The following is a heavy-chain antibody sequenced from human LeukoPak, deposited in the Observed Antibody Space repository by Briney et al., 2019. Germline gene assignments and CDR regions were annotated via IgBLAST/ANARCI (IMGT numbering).Heavy chain of an antibody. Sequence: ASVKVSCKASGYTFTSYYMHWVRQAPGQGPEWMGIINPSGGSTSYAQKFQGRVTMTRDTSTSTVYMELSRLRSEDTAVYYCARDRDSSGWTNWFDPWGQGALVTVSS. CDR1: GYTFTSYY. CDR3: ARDRDSSGWTNWFDP. CDR2: INPSGGST. V-gene: IGHV1-46*01. J-gene: IGHJ5*02. D-gene: IGHD6-25*01.